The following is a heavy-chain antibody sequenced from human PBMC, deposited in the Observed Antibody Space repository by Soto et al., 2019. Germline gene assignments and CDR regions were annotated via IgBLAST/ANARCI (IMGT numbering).Heavy chain of an antibody. Sequence: QVQLVESGGGVVQPGRSLRLSCAASGFTFSSYGMHWVRQAPGKGLEWVAVISYDGSNKYYADSVKGRFTISRDNFKNTLYLQMNSLRAEDTAVYYCAKATNGDPDAFDIWGQGTMVTVSS. CDR1: GFTFSSYG. CDR3: AKATNGDPDAFDI. CDR2: ISYDGSNK. V-gene: IGHV3-30*18. J-gene: IGHJ3*02. D-gene: IGHD4-17*01.